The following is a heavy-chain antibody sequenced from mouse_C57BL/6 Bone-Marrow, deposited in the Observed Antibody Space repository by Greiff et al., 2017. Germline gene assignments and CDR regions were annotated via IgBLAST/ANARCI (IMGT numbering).Heavy chain of an antibody. J-gene: IGHJ2*01. CDR1: GYTFTSYW. CDR3: AVLRTGGCFDY. D-gene: IGHD1-1*01. V-gene: IGHV1-59*01. Sequence: VQLQQPGAELVRPGTSVKLSCKASGYTFTSYWMHWVKQRPGQGLEWIGVIDPSDSYTNYNQKLKGKATLTVDTSSSTAYLQLSSLTSEDAAVYYCAVLRTGGCFDYWGQGTTLTVSS. CDR2: IDPSDSYT.